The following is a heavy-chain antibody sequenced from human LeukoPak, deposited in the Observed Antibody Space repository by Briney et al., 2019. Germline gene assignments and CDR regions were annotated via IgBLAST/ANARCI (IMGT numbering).Heavy chain of an antibody. D-gene: IGHD3-10*01. J-gene: IGHJ4*02. CDR1: GFTFSNYA. V-gene: IGHV3-30-3*01. CDR2: ISDDGSRQ. Sequence: GRSLRLSWAATGFTFSNYAIHWGRQAPGKGLEWVAFISDDGSRQHYADSVKGRFTISRDSSKNTLNLQMNSLRAEDTAVYYCVKDRTGTYTLDYWGQGTLVTVSS. CDR3: VKDRTGTYTLDY.